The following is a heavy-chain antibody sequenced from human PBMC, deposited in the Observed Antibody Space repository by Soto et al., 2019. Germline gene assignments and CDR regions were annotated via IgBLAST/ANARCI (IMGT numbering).Heavy chain of an antibody. CDR1: GFTFSSYG. CDR3: ASGYSSSSN. J-gene: IGHJ4*02. CDR2: IWYDGSNK. V-gene: IGHV3-33*01. D-gene: IGHD6-6*01. Sequence: GGSLRLSCAASGFTFSSYGMHWVRQAPGKGLEWVAVIWYDGSNKYYADSVKGRFTISRDNSKNTLYLQMNSLRAEDTAVYYCASGYSSSSNWGQGTLVTVSS.